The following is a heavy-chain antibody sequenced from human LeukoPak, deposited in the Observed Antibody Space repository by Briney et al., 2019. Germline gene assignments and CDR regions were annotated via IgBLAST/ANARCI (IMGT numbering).Heavy chain of an antibody. J-gene: IGHJ5*02. Sequence: GASVKVSCKASGYTFTSYGISWVRQAPGQGLEWMGRINPNSGGTNYAQKFQGRVTMTRDTSISTAYMELSRLRSDDTAVYYCARVGQGNWFDPWGQGTLVTVSS. CDR3: ARVGQGNWFDP. CDR1: GYTFTSYG. CDR2: INPNSGGT. V-gene: IGHV1-2*06.